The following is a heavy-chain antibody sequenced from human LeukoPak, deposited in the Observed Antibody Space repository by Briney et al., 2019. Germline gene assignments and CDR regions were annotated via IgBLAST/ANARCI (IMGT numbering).Heavy chain of an antibody. V-gene: IGHV3-43*02. CDR3: AKEDYSSSWYALDY. CDR2: VSGDGGSI. J-gene: IGHJ4*02. CDR1: GFTFDDYG. D-gene: IGHD6-13*01. Sequence: GGSLRLSCAASGFTFDDYGIYWVRHGAGKGLEWVFLVSGDGGSIYYADSVEGRFTISRDNSKNSLYLQMNSLRTEDTALYYCAKEDYSSSWYALDYWGQGTLVTVSS.